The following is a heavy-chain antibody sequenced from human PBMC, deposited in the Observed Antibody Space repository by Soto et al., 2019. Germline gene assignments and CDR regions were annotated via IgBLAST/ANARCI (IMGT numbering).Heavy chain of an antibody. J-gene: IGHJ6*02. V-gene: IGHV3-30*18. CDR1: GFTFSSYG. Sequence: GGSLRLSCAASGFTFSSYGMHWVRQAPGKGLEWVAVISYDGSNKYYADSVKGRFTISRDNSKNTLYLQTNSLRAEDTAVYYCAKDLGRWFYGMDVWGQGTTVTVSS. CDR2: ISYDGSNK. D-gene: IGHD2-15*01. CDR3: AKDLGRWFYGMDV.